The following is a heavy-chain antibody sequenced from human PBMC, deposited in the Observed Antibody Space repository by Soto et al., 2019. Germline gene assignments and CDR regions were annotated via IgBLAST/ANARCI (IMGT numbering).Heavy chain of an antibody. CDR3: ASVNTAMGLGTNCDY. Sequence: EVQLVESGGGLVQPGGSLRLSCAASGFTFSSYWMHWVRQAPGKGLVWVSRINSDGSSPHYADSVKGRFPISRDNAKKTLYLQMNSLRAEDTAVYYCASVNTAMGLGTNCDYWGQGTLVTVSS. CDR1: GFTFSSYW. D-gene: IGHD5-18*01. V-gene: IGHV3-74*01. CDR2: INSDGSSP. J-gene: IGHJ4*02.